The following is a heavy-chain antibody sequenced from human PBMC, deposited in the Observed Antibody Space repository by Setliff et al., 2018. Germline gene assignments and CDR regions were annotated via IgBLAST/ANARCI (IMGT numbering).Heavy chain of an antibody. V-gene: IGHV1-46*03. Sequence: ASVKVSCKASGYTFIYYYIHWVRQAPGQGLEWMGLINPSGGGTIYARKFQGRVTMARETSTSTVYMELSGLRSEDTAVYFCARDRFYNSWSGTSITAPHDAFDIWGQGTTVTVSS. CDR1: GYTFIYYY. D-gene: IGHD3-3*01. J-gene: IGHJ3*02. CDR3: ARDRFYNSWSGTSITAPHDAFDI. CDR2: INPSGGGT.